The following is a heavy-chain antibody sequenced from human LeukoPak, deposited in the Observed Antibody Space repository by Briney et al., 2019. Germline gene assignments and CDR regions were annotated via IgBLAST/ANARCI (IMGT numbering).Heavy chain of an antibody. Sequence: GGSLRLSCAASGFTFSSYGMHWVRQTPGKGLEWVSYISSGSNTKLYADSAKGRFTISRDNAENSLYLQMNSLRAEDTAVYYCVSGYYHDYWGQGTLVTVSS. V-gene: IGHV3-48*01. CDR2: ISSGSNTK. CDR1: GFTFSSYG. J-gene: IGHJ4*02. CDR3: VSGYYHDY. D-gene: IGHD3-22*01.